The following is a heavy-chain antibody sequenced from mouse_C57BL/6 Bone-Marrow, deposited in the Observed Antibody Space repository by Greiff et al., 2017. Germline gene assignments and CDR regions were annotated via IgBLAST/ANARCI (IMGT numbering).Heavy chain of an antibody. CDR3: ARRRWFDY. CDR2: ISRGSSTI. D-gene: IGHD1-1*02. J-gene: IGHJ2*01. V-gene: IGHV5-17*01. Sequence: EVKLVESGGGLVKPGGSLKLSCAASGFTFSDYGMHWVRQAPEKGLEWVAYISRGSSTIYYADTVKGRFTISRDNAKNTLFLQMTSLRSEDTAMYSCARRRWFDYWGQGTTLTVSS. CDR1: GFTFSDYG.